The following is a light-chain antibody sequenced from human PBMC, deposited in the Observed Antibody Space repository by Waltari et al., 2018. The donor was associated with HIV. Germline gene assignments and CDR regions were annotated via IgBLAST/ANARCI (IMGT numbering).Light chain of an antibody. Sequence: QSVLTQPPSVSVAPGQRVTISCTGSSSTLGGGYTVSWYRQLPGTAPKLLIYSNTNRPSGVPDRFSGSKSGTSASLAITGLQADDEADYYCQSYDSSLSGYVFGTGTKVTVL. CDR2: SNT. V-gene: IGLV1-40*01. J-gene: IGLJ1*01. CDR3: QSYDSSLSGYV. CDR1: SSTLGGGYT.